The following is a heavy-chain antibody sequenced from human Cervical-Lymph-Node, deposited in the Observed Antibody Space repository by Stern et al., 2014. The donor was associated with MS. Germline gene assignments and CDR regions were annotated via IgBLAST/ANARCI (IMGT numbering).Heavy chain of an antibody. CDR2: IYPGDSDT. V-gene: IGHV5-51*01. CDR1: GYSFTSYW. J-gene: IGHJ5*02. CDR3: ARRLYYYAPFDP. D-gene: IGHD3-10*01. Sequence: VQLVQSGAEVKKPGESLKISCKGSGYSFTSYWIGWVRQMPGKGLEWMGIIYPGDSDTRYSPSFQGPVTISDDKSISIAYLPRRSLKASDPAMYYCARRLYYYAPFDPWGQGTLVTVSS.